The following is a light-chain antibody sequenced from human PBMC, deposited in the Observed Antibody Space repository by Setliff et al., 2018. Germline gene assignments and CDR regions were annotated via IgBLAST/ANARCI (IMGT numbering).Light chain of an antibody. CDR1: SSDVGRYNF. CDR2: EVN. V-gene: IGLV2-8*01. Sequence: QSVLAQPPSASGSPGQSVTISCTGTSSDVGRYNFVSWYQQHPGKAPKLMIYEVNKRPSGVPDRFSGSKSGNTASLTVSGLQAEDEADYYCSSYAGNYIYVFGSGTKVTV. CDR3: SSYAGNYIYV. J-gene: IGLJ1*01.